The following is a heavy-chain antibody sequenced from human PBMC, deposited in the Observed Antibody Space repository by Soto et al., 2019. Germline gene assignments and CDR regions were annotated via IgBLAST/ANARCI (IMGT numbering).Heavy chain of an antibody. Sequence: SETLSLTCTVSGGSISSSSYCWGWIRQPPGKGLEWIGSIYYSGSTYYNPSLKSRVTISVDTSKNQFSLKLSSVTAADTAVYYCARRTYCTNGVCFDYWGQGTLVTVSS. CDR1: GGSISSSSYC. CDR3: ARRTYCTNGVCFDY. V-gene: IGHV4-39*01. D-gene: IGHD2-8*01. J-gene: IGHJ4*02. CDR2: IYYSGST.